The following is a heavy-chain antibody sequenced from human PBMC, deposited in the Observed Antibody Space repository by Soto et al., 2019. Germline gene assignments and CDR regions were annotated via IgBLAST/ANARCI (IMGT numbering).Heavy chain of an antibody. D-gene: IGHD5-12*01. CDR3: ARDGAPDIVATILGY. J-gene: IGHJ4*02. CDR1: GFTFSPYT. Sequence: GVSPRLSCAASGFTFSPYTLNWVRKAPGKGPEWVAVIPYDGSNKYFTDSKKGRNNITRDNSENTLYRQMNSLRAEDTAVYYCARDGAPDIVATILGYWGQGTLVTVSS. V-gene: IGHV3-30-3*01. CDR2: IPYDGSNK.